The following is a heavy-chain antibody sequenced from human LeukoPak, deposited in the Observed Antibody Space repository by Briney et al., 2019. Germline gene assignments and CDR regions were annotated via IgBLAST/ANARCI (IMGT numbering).Heavy chain of an antibody. D-gene: IGHD3-10*01. V-gene: IGHV3-21*01. CDR2: ISSSSSYI. Sequence: GGSLRLSCAASGFTFSSYSMYWVRQAPGKGLEWVSSISSSSSYIYYADSVKGRFTISRDNAKNSLYLQMNSLRAEDTAVYYCARDLGIDYGSVDNWGQRTLVTVSS. CDR3: ARDLGIDYGSVDN. CDR1: GFTFSSYS. J-gene: IGHJ4*02.